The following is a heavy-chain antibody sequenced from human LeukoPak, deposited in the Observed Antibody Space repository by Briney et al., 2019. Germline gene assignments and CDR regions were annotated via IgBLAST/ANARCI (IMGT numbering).Heavy chain of an antibody. CDR1: GFTFSSHW. V-gene: IGHV3-7*01. J-gene: IGHJ4*02. D-gene: IGHD3-9*01. Sequence: GGSLRLSCVVSGFTFSSHWMSWVRQAPGKGLEWVANIKEDGSEKYYVDSVKGRFTISRDNAKKSLYLQMDSLRAEDTAVYYCATHGYSELRYFDWSTNEWSQGTLVTVSS. CDR3: ATHGYSELRYFDWSTNE. CDR2: IKEDGSEK.